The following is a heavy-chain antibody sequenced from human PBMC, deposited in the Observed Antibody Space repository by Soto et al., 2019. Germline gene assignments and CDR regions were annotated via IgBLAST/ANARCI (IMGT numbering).Heavy chain of an antibody. D-gene: IGHD2-2*01. V-gene: IGHV3-7*05. CDR3: ARRYCTTTICYGGFGH. CDR2: VKHDETEK. CDR1: GFTFNTFW. J-gene: IGHJ4*02. Sequence: EVHLVESGGGLVQPGGSLRLSCAAAGFTFNTFWMTWVRQVPGKELEWVANVKHDETEKYYVDSVKGRFTISRDNARNSLYLQMNSLRAEDAAIYYGARRYCTTTICYGGFGHWGQGTLVTVSS.